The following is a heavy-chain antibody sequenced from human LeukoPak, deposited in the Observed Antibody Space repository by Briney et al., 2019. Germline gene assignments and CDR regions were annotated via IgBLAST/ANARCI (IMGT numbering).Heavy chain of an antibody. CDR1: GLSISIYY. J-gene: IGHJ4*02. D-gene: IGHD1-26*01. V-gene: IGHV4-4*07. CDR3: ASERGHIVGAKPHFDY. CDR2: IYTSRST. Sequence: SETLSLARTVTGLSISIYYWNWMRQPAGKGLELIWRIYTSRSTNYNPSLKSRVTMSVDTSKNQFSLKLSSVTAADTAVYYCASERGHIVGAKPHFDYWGQGTLVTVSS.